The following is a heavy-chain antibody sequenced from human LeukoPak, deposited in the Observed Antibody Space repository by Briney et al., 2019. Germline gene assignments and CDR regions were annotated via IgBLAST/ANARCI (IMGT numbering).Heavy chain of an antibody. CDR2: ISGSGGST. J-gene: IGHJ4*02. CDR3: AKSIVVVPAAGSYFDH. D-gene: IGHD2-2*01. CDR1: GFTFSSYA. V-gene: IGHV3-23*01. Sequence: GGSLRLSCAASGFTFSSYAMSWVRQAPGKGLEWVSAISGSGGSTYYADSVKGRFTISRDNSKNTLYLQMNSLRAEDTAVYYCAKSIVVVPAAGSYFDHWGQGTLVSVSS.